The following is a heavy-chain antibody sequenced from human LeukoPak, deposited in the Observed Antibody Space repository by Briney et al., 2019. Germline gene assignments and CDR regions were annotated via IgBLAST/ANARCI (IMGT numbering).Heavy chain of an antibody. CDR1: GFTFSSYS. CDR2: ISSSSSYI. J-gene: IGHJ4*02. Sequence: GGSLRLSCAASGFTFSSYSMNWVRQAPGKGLEWVSSISSSSSYIYYADSVKGRFTISRDNSKNTLYLQMNSLRAEDTAVYYCAKDSGPIPQYYFDYWGQGTLVTVSS. V-gene: IGHV3-21*04. D-gene: IGHD3-10*01. CDR3: AKDSGPIPQYYFDY.